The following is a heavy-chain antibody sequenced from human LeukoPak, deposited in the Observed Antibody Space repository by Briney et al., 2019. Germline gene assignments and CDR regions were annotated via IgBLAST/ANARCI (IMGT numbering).Heavy chain of an antibody. D-gene: IGHD3-22*01. Sequence: HPGGSLRLSCAASGFTFSSYGMHWVRQAPGKGLEWVAVIWYDGSNKYYADSVKGRFTISRDNSKNTLYLQMNSLRAEDTAVYYCARNVLVSSGPSDYWGQGTLVTVSS. J-gene: IGHJ4*02. CDR3: ARNVLVSSGPSDY. V-gene: IGHV3-33*01. CDR1: GFTFSSYG. CDR2: IWYDGSNK.